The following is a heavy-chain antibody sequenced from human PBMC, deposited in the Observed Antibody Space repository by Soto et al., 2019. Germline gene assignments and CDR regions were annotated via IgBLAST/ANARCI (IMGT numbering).Heavy chain of an antibody. V-gene: IGHV4-59*08. Sequence: PSETLSLTCTVSGGSISSYYWSWNRQPPGKGLEWIGYIYYSGSTNYNPSLKSRVTISVDTSKNQFSLKLTSVTATDTGVYYCVRQGFGALHGLVDVSGQATTVTVSS. CDR2: IYYSGST. CDR1: GGSISSYY. CDR3: VRQGFGALHGLVDV. D-gene: IGHD3-10*01. J-gene: IGHJ6*02.